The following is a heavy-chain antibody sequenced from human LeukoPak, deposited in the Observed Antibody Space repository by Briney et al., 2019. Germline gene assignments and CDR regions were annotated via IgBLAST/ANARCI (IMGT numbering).Heavy chain of an antibody. D-gene: IGHD6-13*01. J-gene: IGHJ4*02. CDR2: ISSHSNTI. Sequence: GGSLRLSCAASGFTFSTYSMNWVRQATGKGLEWVSYISSHSNTIYYADSVKGRFTISRDNAKNSLYLQMNSLRAEDTAVYYCARDSVGIYRIIDYWGQGTLVTVSS. CDR1: GFTFSTYS. V-gene: IGHV3-48*04. CDR3: ARDSVGIYRIIDY.